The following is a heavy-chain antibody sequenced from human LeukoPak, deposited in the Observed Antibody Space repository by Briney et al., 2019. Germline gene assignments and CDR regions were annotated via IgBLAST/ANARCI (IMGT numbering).Heavy chain of an antibody. CDR3: AKAAMVRGVIITYYFDY. CDR2: ISYDGSNK. V-gene: IGHV3-30*18. CDR1: GFTFSSYG. Sequence: GGSLRLSCAASGFTFSSYGMHWVRQAPGKGLEWVAVISYDGSNKYYADSVKGRFTISRDNSKNTLYLQMNSLRAEDTAVYYCAKAAMVRGVIITYYFDYWGQGTLVTVSS. J-gene: IGHJ4*02. D-gene: IGHD3-10*01.